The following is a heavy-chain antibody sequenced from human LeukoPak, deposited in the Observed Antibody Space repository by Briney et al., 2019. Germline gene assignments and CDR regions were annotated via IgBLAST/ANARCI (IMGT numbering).Heavy chain of an antibody. D-gene: IGHD1-26*01. J-gene: IGHJ4*02. CDR2: ISAYNGNT. CDR1: GYTFTNYH. Sequence: VASVKVSCKASGYTFTNYHISWVRQAPGQGLEWMGWISAYNGNTNYAQKLQGRVTMTTDTSTSTAYMELRSLRPDDTAVYYCASGYLSGSTYCFDYWGQGTLVTVSS. V-gene: IGHV1-18*01. CDR3: ASGYLSGSTYCFDY.